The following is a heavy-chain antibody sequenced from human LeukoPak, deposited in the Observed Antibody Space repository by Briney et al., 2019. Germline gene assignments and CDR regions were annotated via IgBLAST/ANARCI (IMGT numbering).Heavy chain of an antibody. V-gene: IGHV3-74*01. J-gene: IGHJ6*03. CDR1: GFTFRSDW. CDR2: INTDGSGT. CDR3: VRDATPTTGDYYMDV. D-gene: IGHD1-14*01. Sequence: GGSLRLSCAASGFTFRSDWMRWVRQVPGKGLVWVSHINTDGSGTNYADSVKGRFTISRDNAKNTLYLQMNSLRAEDTAVYYCVRDATPTTGDYYMDVWGKGTTVTVSS.